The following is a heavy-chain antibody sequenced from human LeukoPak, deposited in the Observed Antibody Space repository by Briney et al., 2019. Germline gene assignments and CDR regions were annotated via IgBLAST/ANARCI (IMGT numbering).Heavy chain of an antibody. CDR3: ARTGITGTTVPFDY. D-gene: IGHD1-7*01. V-gene: IGHV4-59*12. CDR1: GGSISSYY. Sequence: KPSETLSLTCTVSGGSISSYYWSWIRQPPGKGLEWIGYIYYSGSTNYNPSLKSRVTISVDTSKNQFSLQLNSVTPEDTAVYYCARTGITGTTVPFDYWGQGTLVTVSS. J-gene: IGHJ4*02. CDR2: IYYSGST.